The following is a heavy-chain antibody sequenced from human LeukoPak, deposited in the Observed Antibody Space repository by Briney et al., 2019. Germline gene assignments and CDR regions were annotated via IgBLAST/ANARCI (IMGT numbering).Heavy chain of an antibody. V-gene: IGHV4-61*02. D-gene: IGHD3-10*01. CDR3: ARDRGLLWFGELWD. CDR1: GGSISSGSYY. CDR2: IYTSGST. J-gene: IGHJ4*02. Sequence: SETLSLTCTVSGGSISSGSYYWSWIRQPAGKGLEWIGRIYTSGSTNYNPSLKSRVTMSVDTSKNQFSLKLSSVTAADTAVYYCARDRGLLWFGELWDWGQGTLVTVSS.